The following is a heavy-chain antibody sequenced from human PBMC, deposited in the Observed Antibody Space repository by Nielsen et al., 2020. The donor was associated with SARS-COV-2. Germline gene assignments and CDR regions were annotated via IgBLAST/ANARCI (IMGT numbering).Heavy chain of an antibody. Sequence: GESLKISCAVSGFTLTSYSMNWVRQAPGKGLEWVSVIKTSGGTTYYADSVKGRCTISRDNSKNTLFLQLNNLRAEDTAVYYCVYGVLESWGQGTLVIVSS. J-gene: IGHJ4*02. CDR3: VYGVLES. CDR2: IKTSGGTT. CDR1: GFTLTSYS. V-gene: IGHV3-23*01. D-gene: IGHD3-16*01.